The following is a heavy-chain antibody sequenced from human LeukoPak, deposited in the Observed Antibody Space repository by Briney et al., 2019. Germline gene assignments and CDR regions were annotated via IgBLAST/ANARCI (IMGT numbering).Heavy chain of an antibody. CDR2: MYYSGST. CDR3: ARERDYCSSTSCYRMGFDY. Sequence: PSETLSLTCTVSGGSVRSGSYYWSWFRQPPGKGLVWIVYMYYSGSTNYNPSLKSRVTISVDTSKNQFSLKLSSVTAADTAVYYCARERDYCSSTSCYRMGFDYWGQGTLVTVSS. J-gene: IGHJ4*02. D-gene: IGHD2-2*02. V-gene: IGHV4-61*01. CDR1: GGSVRSGSYY.